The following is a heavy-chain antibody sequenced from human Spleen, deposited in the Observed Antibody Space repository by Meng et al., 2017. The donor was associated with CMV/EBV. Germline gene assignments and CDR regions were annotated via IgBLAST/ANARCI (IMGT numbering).Heavy chain of an antibody. Sequence: QQLGPGLVKPPHTPPLPVPISGARCSSNSAAWNWIRQSPSRGLEWLGRTYYRSKWYNDYAVSVKSRITINPDTSKNQFSLQLNSVTPEDTAVYYCARVQRDFWSGYLAIWGQGTLVTVSS. CDR2: TYYRSKWYN. V-gene: IGHV6-1*01. J-gene: IGHJ4*02. CDR1: GARCSSNSAA. D-gene: IGHD3-3*01. CDR3: ARVQRDFWSGYLAI.